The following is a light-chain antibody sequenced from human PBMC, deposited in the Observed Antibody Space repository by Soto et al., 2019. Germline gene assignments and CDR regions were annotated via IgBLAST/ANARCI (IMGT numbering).Light chain of an antibody. CDR3: SSYTSSSTLL. CDR1: SSDVGGYNY. J-gene: IGLJ2*01. Sequence: QSALTQPASVSGSPGQSITISCTGTSSDVGGYNYVSWYQQHPGEAPKLMIYAVSNRPSGVSNRFSGSKSGNTASLTISGLQAEDEADYYCSSYTSSSTLLFGGGTKLTVL. CDR2: AVS. V-gene: IGLV2-14*01.